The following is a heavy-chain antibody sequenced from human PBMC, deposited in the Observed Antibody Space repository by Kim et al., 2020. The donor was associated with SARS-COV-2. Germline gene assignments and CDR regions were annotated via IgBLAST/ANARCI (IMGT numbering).Heavy chain of an antibody. CDR2: ISSSSSYT. CDR3: ARDYDFWSGQHHTFDI. CDR1: GFTFSDYY. V-gene: IGHV3-11*05. Sequence: GGSLRLSCAASGFTFSDYYMSWIRQAQGKGLERVSYISSSSSYTNYADSVKGRFTISRDNAKNSQYLQMNSLRAEDTAVYYCARDYDFWSGQHHTFDIWGQGATVTVSS. J-gene: IGHJ3*02. D-gene: IGHD3-3*01.